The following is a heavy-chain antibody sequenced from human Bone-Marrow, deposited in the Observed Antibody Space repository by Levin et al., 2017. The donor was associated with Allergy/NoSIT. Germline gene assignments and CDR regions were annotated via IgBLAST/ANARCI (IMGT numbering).Heavy chain of an antibody. CDR1: EIIFSNAW. CDR3: TTGSVDTPLWSAHSFYYYGMDV. V-gene: IGHV3-15*01. Sequence: GESLKISCAASEIIFSNAWMTWVRQAPGKGLEWLGRIKSKTDGGTTDYAAPVKVRFTISRDDSKNTLYLQMNSLKTEDTAVYYCTTGSVDTPLWSAHSFYYYGMDVWGRGTTVTVSS. CDR2: IKSKTDGGTT. J-gene: IGHJ6*02. D-gene: IGHD3-3*01.